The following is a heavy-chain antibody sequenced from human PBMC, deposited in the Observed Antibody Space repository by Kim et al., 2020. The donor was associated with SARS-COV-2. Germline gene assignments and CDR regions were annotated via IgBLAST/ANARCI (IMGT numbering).Heavy chain of an antibody. CDR2: MNPNSGNT. CDR1: GYTFTSYD. V-gene: IGHV1-8*01. Sequence: ASVKVSCKASGYTFTSYDINWVRQATGQGLEWMGWMNPNSGNTGYAQKFQGRVTMTRNTSISTAYMELSSLRSEDTAVYYCARGLKLYQRWLQLYYFDYWGQGTLVTVSS. D-gene: IGHD5-12*01. J-gene: IGHJ4*02. CDR3: ARGLKLYQRWLQLYYFDY.